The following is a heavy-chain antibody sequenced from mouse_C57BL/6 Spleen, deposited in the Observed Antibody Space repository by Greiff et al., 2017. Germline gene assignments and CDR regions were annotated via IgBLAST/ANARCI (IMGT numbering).Heavy chain of an antibody. J-gene: IGHJ3*01. Sequence: VQLKESGAELVRPGASVTLSCKASGYTFTDYEMHWVKQTPVHGLEWIGAIDPETGGTAYNQKFKGKAILTADKSSSPAYMELRSLTSEDSAVYYCTRGPWFAYWGQGTLVTVSA. V-gene: IGHV1-15*01. CDR2: IDPETGGT. CDR1: GYTFTDYE. CDR3: TRGPWFAY.